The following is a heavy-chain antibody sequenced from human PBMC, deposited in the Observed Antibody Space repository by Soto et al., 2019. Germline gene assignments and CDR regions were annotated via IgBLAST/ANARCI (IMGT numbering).Heavy chain of an antibody. J-gene: IGHJ4*02. CDR2: IYHSGST. Sequence: SETLSLTCAVSGGSISSGGYSWSWIRQPPGKGLEWIGYIYHSGSTYYNPSLKSRVTISVDRSKNQFSLKLSSVTAADTAVYYCARAGHRKVGYSGYDQYYFDYWGQGTLVTVSS. CDR1: GGSISSGGYS. V-gene: IGHV4-30-2*01. D-gene: IGHD5-12*01. CDR3: ARAGHRKVGYSGYDQYYFDY.